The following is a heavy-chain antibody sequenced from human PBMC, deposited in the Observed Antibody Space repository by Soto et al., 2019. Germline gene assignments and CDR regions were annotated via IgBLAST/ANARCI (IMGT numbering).Heavy chain of an antibody. D-gene: IGHD5-18*01. CDR2: IYYSGST. CDR3: ARAEYSYGFG. CDR1: GGSISSGDYY. J-gene: IGHJ4*02. V-gene: IGHV4-30-4*01. Sequence: QVQLQESGPGLVKPSQTLSLTCTVSGGSISSGDYYWSWIRQAPGKGLEWIGYIYYSGSTYYNPSLKGRVTISVDTSKNQFSPKLSTVTAADTAVYYCARAEYSYGFGWGPGTLVTVSS.